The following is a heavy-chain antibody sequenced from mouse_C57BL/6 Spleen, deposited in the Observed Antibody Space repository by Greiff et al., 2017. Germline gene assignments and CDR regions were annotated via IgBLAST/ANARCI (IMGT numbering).Heavy chain of an antibody. D-gene: IGHD3-2*02. CDR3: ARENSSGYGYFDY. J-gene: IGHJ2*01. Sequence: VQLQQSGPELVKPGASVKISCKASGYSFTGYYMNWVKQSPEKSLEWIGEINPSTGGTTYNQKFKAKATLTVDKSSSTAYMQLKSLTSEDSAVYYCARENSSGYGYFDYWGQGTTLTVSS. CDR2: INPSTGGT. CDR1: GYSFTGYY. V-gene: IGHV1-42*01.